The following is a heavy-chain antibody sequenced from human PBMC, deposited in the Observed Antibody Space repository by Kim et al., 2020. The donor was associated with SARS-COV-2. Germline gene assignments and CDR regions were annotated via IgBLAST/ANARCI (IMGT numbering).Heavy chain of an antibody. CDR1: GFTFSSYG. V-gene: IGHV3-33*05. D-gene: IGHD1-1*01. J-gene: IGHJ6*02. Sequence: GGSLRLSCAASGFTFSSYGMHWVRQAPGKGLEWVAVISYDGSNKYYADSVKGRFTISRDNSKNTLYLQMNSLRAEDTAVYYCARDLRGTYYYYGMDVWGQGTTVTVSS. CDR3: ARDLRGTYYYYGMDV. CDR2: ISYDGSNK.